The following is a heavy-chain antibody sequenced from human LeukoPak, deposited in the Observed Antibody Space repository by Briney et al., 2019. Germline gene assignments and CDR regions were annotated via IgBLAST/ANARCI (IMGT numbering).Heavy chain of an antibody. J-gene: IGHJ6*04. CDR2: ITSSSSY. V-gene: IGHV3-21*01. D-gene: IGHD4-17*01. Sequence: GGSLRLSCAASGFTLSTYSMNWVRQAPGKGLEWVSSITSSSSYYADSMKGRFTISRDNAKNSLFLQMNSLRAEDTAVYFCARDPDPHDYGDYEEGFWYYYAMDVWGKGATVTVSS. CDR1: GFTLSTYS. CDR3: ARDPDPHDYGDYEEGFWYYYAMDV.